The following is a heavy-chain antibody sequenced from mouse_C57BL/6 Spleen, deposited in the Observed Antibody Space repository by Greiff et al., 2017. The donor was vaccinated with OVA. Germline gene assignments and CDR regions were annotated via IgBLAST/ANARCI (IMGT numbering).Heavy chain of an antibody. V-gene: IGHV7-3*01. CDR2: IRNKANGYTT. Sequence: VQLKESGGGLVQPGGSLSLSCAASGFTFTDYYMSWVRQPPGKALEWLGFIRNKANGYTTEYSASVKGRFTISRDNSQSILYLQMNALRAEDSATYYCARSFFITTGYAMDYWGQGTSVTVSS. D-gene: IGHD1-1*01. CDR1: GFTFTDYY. CDR3: ARSFFITTGYAMDY. J-gene: IGHJ4*01.